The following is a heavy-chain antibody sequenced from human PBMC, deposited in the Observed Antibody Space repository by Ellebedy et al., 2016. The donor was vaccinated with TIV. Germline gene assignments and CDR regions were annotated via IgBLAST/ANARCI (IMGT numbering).Heavy chain of an antibody. CDR3: TADTYRSSSMAVDY. D-gene: IGHD3-16*02. V-gene: IGHV3-15*06. J-gene: IGHJ4*02. Sequence: GGSLRLSXPASGFTFTNTWMNWVRQAPGKGLEWVGRIKSESDGGTTHYAAPVKGRFTISRDDSRNTLFLQMSSLKVEDTSMYYCTADTYRSSSMAVDYWGQGTLVTVSS. CDR2: IKSESDGGTT. CDR1: GFTFTNTW.